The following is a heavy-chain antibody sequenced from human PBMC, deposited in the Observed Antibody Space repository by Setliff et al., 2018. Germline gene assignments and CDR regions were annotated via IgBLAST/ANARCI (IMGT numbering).Heavy chain of an antibody. CDR3: ASPRRDDLDSPFDAFDI. CDR1: GFSITNGYY. V-gene: IGHV4-38-2*01. CDR2: IFQSGIT. D-gene: IGHD3-3*01. J-gene: IGHJ3*02. Sequence: SETLSLTCAVSGFSITNGYYWGWIRQSPGKQLEWIGNIFQSGITFYNPSLKSRVTISLDPSQNQFSLKLRSVTAADTAVYFCASPRRDDLDSPFDAFDIWGQGTKVTVSS.